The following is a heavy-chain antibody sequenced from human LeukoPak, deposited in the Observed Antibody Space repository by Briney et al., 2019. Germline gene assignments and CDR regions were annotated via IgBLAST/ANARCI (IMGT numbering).Heavy chain of an antibody. Sequence: PGGSLRLSCAASGFTFSSYGMHWVRQAPGKGLEWVAVIWYDGSNKYYVDSVQGRFTISRDNSKNTLYLQMSSLRAEDTAVYYCARGDYYDSSGNYFPDAFDIWGQGTMVTVSS. D-gene: IGHD3-22*01. CDR2: IWYDGSNK. V-gene: IGHV3-33*01. J-gene: IGHJ3*02. CDR3: ARGDYYDSSGNYFPDAFDI. CDR1: GFTFSSYG.